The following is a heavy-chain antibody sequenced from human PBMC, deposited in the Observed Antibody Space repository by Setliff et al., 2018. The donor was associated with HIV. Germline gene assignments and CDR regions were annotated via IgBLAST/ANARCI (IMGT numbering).Heavy chain of an antibody. Sequence: ASVKVSCKASGYTFTKYAMHWVRQAPGQRLEWMGWINAGNGNTKYSPKFQGRVTITRDTSASTAYMELSSLRSEDTAVYYCARGYSIALGWFDPWGQGTLVTVSS. D-gene: IGHD6-13*01. CDR1: GYTFTKYA. CDR2: INAGNGNT. J-gene: IGHJ5*02. V-gene: IGHV1-3*01. CDR3: ARGYSIALGWFDP.